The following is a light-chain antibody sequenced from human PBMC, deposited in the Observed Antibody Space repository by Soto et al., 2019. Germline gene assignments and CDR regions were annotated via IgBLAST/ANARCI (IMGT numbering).Light chain of an antibody. J-gene: IGKJ1*01. CDR1: QSISSW. Sequence: DIQLTQSPSTLSASVGDRVIITCRASQSISSWLAWYQQKPGKAPNLLIDKASTLKSGVPSRFSVSGSWTEFNLAISILQPDDFATYDCQQYDNDSWTVGKGTKVE. CDR2: KAS. CDR3: QQYDNDSWT. V-gene: IGKV1-5*03.